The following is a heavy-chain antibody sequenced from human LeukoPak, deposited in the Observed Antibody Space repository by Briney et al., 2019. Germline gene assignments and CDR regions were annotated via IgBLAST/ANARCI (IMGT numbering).Heavy chain of an antibody. V-gene: IGHV5-51*01. CDR1: GYSFTSYW. Sequence: GESLKISCKGSGYSFTSYWIGWVRQMPGKGLEWMGIIYPGDSDTRYSPSFQGQVTISADKSISTAYLQWSSLKASDAAMYYCARRGASQYNWFDPWGQGTLVTVSS. D-gene: IGHD4/OR15-4a*01. CDR3: ARRGASQYNWFDP. CDR2: IYPGDSDT. J-gene: IGHJ5*02.